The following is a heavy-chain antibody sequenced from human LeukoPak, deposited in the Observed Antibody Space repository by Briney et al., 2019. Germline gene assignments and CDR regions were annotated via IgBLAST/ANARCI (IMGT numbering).Heavy chain of an antibody. CDR1: GGFISSHY. V-gene: IGHV4-59*11. CDR3: ARVEAYSSSWYLSAFDI. CDR2: IYYSGST. D-gene: IGHD6-13*01. Sequence: SETLSLTCTVSGGFISSHYWSWIRQPPGKGLEWVGSIYYSGSTYYNPSLKSRVTISVDTSKNQFSLKLSSVTAADTAVYYCARVEAYSSSWYLSAFDIWGQGTMVTVSS. J-gene: IGHJ3*02.